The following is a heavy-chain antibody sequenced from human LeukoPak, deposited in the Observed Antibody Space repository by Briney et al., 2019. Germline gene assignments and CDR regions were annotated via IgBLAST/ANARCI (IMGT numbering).Heavy chain of an antibody. J-gene: IGHJ4*02. V-gene: IGHV3-66*01. CDR3: ARDYTKVGSSWYWYY. D-gene: IGHD6-13*01. CDR1: GFTVSSNY. CDR2: IYSGGST. Sequence: GGSLRLSCAASGFTVSSNYMSWVRQAPGKGLEWVSVIYSGGSTYYADSVKGRFTISRDNSKNTLYLQMNSLRAEDTAVYYCARDYTKVGSSWYWYYWGQGTLVTVSS.